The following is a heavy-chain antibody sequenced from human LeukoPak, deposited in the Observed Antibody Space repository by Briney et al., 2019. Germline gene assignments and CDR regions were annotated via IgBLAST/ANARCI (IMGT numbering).Heavy chain of an antibody. V-gene: IGHV4-34*01. CDR1: GGSFSGYY. J-gene: IGHJ5*02. CDR2: INHSGST. Sequence: KSSETLSLTCAVYGGSFSGYYWSWIRQPPGKGLEWIGEINHSGSTNYNPSLKSRVTISVDTSKNQFSLKLSSVTAADTAVYYCARRGGANWFDPWGQGTLVTVSS. D-gene: IGHD3-10*01. CDR3: ARRGGANWFDP.